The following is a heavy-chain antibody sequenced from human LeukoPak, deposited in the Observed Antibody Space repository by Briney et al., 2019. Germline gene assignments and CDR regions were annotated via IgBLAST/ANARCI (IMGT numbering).Heavy chain of an antibody. CDR1: GYTFTSYG. Sequence: ASVKVSCKASGYTFTSYGISWVRPAPGQGLEWMGWISAYNGNTNYAQKLQGRVTMTTDTSTSTAYMELRSLRSDDTAVYYCARDSSGSYFHYYYYGMDVWGQGTTVTVSS. D-gene: IGHD1-26*01. V-gene: IGHV1-18*01. CDR3: ARDSSGSYFHYYYYGMDV. CDR2: ISAYNGNT. J-gene: IGHJ6*02.